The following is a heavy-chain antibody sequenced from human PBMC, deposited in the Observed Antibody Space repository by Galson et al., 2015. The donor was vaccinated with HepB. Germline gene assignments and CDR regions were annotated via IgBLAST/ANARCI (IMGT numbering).Heavy chain of an antibody. CDR3: ARAGGEQLAHYYYYGMDV. D-gene: IGHD6-13*01. V-gene: IGHV1-69*02. CDR2: IIPILGIA. J-gene: IGHJ6*02. CDR1: GGTFSSYT. Sequence: SVKVSCKASGGTFSSYTISWVRQAPGQGLEWMGRIIPILGIANYAQKFQGGVTITADKSTSTAYMELSSLRSEGTAVYYCARAGGEQLAHYYYYGMDVWGQGTTVTVSS.